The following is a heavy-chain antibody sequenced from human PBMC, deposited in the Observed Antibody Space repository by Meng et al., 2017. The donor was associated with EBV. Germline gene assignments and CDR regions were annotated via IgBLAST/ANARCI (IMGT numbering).Heavy chain of an antibody. D-gene: IGHD3-10*01. V-gene: IGHV1-69*01. Sequence: AVEWKRPGSSGKVPGKTFGGPFSYYAISWVGQAPGQGLEWLGGFLPRLGAPNYAQKFHGRVKITADESTSTHYMDLSSLRSEDTAIYYCASESGRGYTPDYWGQGTLVTVSS. CDR2: FLPRLGAP. CDR3: ASESGRGYTPDY. J-gene: IGHJ4*02. CDR1: GGPFSYYA.